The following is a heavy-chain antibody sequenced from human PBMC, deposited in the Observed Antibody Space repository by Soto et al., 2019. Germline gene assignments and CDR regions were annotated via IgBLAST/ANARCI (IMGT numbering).Heavy chain of an antibody. Sequence: GASVKVSCKASGYTFTSYAMHWVRQAPGQRLEWMGWINAGNGNTKYSQKFQGRVTITRDTSASTAYMELSSLRSEDTAVYYCARVGPDIVVLPGEAFDIWGQGTMVTVSS. CDR2: INAGNGNT. J-gene: IGHJ3*02. CDR1: GYTFTSYA. CDR3: ARVGPDIVVLPGEAFDI. D-gene: IGHD2-2*01. V-gene: IGHV1-3*01.